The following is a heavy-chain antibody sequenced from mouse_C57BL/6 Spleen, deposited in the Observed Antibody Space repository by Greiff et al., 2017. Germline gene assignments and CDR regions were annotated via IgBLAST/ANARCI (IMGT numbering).Heavy chain of an antibody. J-gene: IGHJ1*03. V-gene: IGHV1-53*01. Sequence: QVQLQQPGTELVKPGASVKLSCKASGYTFTSYWMHWVKQRPGQGLEWIGNINPSNGGTNYNEKFKSKATLTVDNSSSTSYMQLSSLTSEDSAVYYCARSGGALNGNYGYFDVWGTGTTVTVSS. CDR2: INPSNGGT. CDR3: ARSGGALNGNYGYFDV. CDR1: GYTFTSYW. D-gene: IGHD2-1*01.